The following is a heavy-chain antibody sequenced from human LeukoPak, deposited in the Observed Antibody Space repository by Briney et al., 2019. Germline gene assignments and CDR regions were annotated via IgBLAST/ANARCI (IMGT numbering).Heavy chain of an antibody. V-gene: IGHV4-34*01. D-gene: IGHD3-22*01. J-gene: IGHJ4*02. CDR2: INHSGST. CDR1: GGSFSGYY. Sequence: SETLSLTCAVYGGSFSGYYWSWIRQPPGKGLEWIGEINHSGSTNYNPSLKSRVTLSVDTSKNQFSLKLSSVTAADTAVYYCARGPGSVDYYDSSGYLDYWGQGTLVTVSS. CDR3: ARGPGSVDYYDSSGYLDY.